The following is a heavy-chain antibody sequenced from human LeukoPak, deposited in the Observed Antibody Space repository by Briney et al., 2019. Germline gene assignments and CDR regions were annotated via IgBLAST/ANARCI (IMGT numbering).Heavy chain of an antibody. J-gene: IGHJ4*02. CDR2: ITSSSSYI. CDR3: ARGGTSWTPPNDY. Sequence: GGSLRLSCAASGFTFSGYSMNWVRQAPGKGLEWVSSITSSSSYIYYADSVKGRFTISRDNAKNSLYLQMNSLRAEDTAVYYCARGGTSWTPPNDYWGQGTLVTVS. D-gene: IGHD2-2*01. CDR1: GFTFSGYS. V-gene: IGHV3-21*01.